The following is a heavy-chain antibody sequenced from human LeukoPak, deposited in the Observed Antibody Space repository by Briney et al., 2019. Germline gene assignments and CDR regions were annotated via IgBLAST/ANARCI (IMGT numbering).Heavy chain of an antibody. D-gene: IGHD3-16*01. V-gene: IGHV4-34*01. CDR2: INHSGST. J-gene: IGHJ4*02. Sequence: SETLSLTCAVYGGSFSGYYWSWTRQPPGKGLEWIGEINHSGSTNYNPSLKSRVTISVDTSKNQFSLKLSSVTAADTAVYYCALGVKPAFDYWGQGTLVTVSS. CDR3: ALGVKPAFDY. CDR1: GGSFSGYY.